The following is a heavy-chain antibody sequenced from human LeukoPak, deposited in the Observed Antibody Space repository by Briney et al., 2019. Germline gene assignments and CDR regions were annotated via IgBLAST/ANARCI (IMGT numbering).Heavy chain of an antibody. CDR3: ARGDYMYGQDLDY. CDR2: MNPDNGNT. V-gene: IGHV1-8*01. J-gene: IGHJ4*02. D-gene: IGHD4-11*01. Sequence: ASVKVSCKACVYTFTRLDINWLRQASGQGLEWMGWMNPDNGNTGYAQKFQGRITMTSHNSISTFSMELSSLTYEDTAVSFCARGDYMYGQDLDYWGQGTLVTVSS. CDR1: VYTFTRLD.